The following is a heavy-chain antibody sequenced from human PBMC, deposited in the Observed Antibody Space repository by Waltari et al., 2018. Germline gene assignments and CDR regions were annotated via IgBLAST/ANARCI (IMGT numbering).Heavy chain of an antibody. Sequence: EVQLVESGGCLVQPGGSLRTACAASGFTFSKCWMDWVRQTPGKGLECVANIKEDGSEKYYVDSVKGRFTISRDNAQNSLYLQMNSLRAEDTTVYYCTRWMDTSGWYLDYWGQGTLVTVSS. CDR3: TRWMDTSGWYLDY. D-gene: IGHD6-19*01. CDR1: GFTFSKCW. CDR2: IKEDGSEK. J-gene: IGHJ4*02. V-gene: IGHV3-7*01.